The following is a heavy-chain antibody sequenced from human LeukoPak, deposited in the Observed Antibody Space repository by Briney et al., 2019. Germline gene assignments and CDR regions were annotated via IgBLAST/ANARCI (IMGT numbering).Heavy chain of an antibody. CDR3: ARQIRTGSYSGYYFDY. CDR2: IYPDDSDT. CDR1: GYSFTSYW. J-gene: IGHJ4*02. V-gene: IGHV5-51*01. Sequence: GESLKISCKGSGYSFTSYWIGWVRHMPGKGLEWMGVIYPDDSDTRYSPSFRGQATISADKSISTAYLQWSSLKASDTAMYYCARQIRTGSYSGYYFDYWGQGTLVTVSS. D-gene: IGHD1-26*01.